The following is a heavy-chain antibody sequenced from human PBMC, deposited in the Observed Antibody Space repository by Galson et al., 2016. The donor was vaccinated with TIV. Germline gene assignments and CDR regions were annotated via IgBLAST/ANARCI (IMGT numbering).Heavy chain of an antibody. V-gene: IGHV4-38-2*01. J-gene: IGHJ4*02. CDR3: VAQSGVTAAASDFDY. Sequence: LSLICDVSGYSISRGYYWAWIRQPPGKGLEWIGSIFHSGRTYYNPSLKSRVIISVDTSKNQFSLQLTLVTAADTAVYYCVAQSGVTAAASDFDYWGQGNLVTVSS. CDR2: IFHSGRT. CDR1: GYSISRGYY. D-gene: IGHD6-25*01.